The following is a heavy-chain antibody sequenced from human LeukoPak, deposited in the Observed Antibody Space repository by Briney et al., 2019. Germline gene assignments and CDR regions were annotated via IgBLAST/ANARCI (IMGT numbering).Heavy chain of an antibody. CDR1: GYTFTDCS. J-gene: IGHJ4*02. V-gene: IGHV1-2*02. CDR2: INPNSGDT. D-gene: IGHD6-13*01. Sequence: ASVKVSCKASGYTFTDCSMHWVRQAPGQGLEWMGWINPNSGDTDYAQKFQGRVTMTRDTSISTAYLEVSRLTSDDTAVYFCARDAIAAAGAGAWGQGTLVTVSS. CDR3: ARDAIAAAGAGA.